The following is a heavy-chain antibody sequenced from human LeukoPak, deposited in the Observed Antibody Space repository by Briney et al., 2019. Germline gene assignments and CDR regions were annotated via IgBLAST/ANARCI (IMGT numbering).Heavy chain of an antibody. V-gene: IGHV4-61*03. D-gene: IGHD6-19*01. Sequence: PSETLSLTCAVSGYSIGSGYYWSWIRQPPGKGLEWIGYIYSSGSTNYNPSLKSRVTISVDTSKNHFSLKLSSVTAADTAVYYCARTLVAATDYFDYWGQGALVTVSS. CDR3: ARTLVAATDYFDY. CDR1: GYSIGSGYY. J-gene: IGHJ4*02. CDR2: IYSSGST.